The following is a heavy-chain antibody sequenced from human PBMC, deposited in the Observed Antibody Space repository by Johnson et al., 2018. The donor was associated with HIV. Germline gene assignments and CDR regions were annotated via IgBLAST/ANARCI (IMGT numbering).Heavy chain of an antibody. CDR3: ARGRSGRENAFDI. CDR1: GFTFRSYA. D-gene: IGHD1-26*01. CDR2: IGYDGNDK. Sequence: QMQLVESGGDVVQPGRSLRLSCAASGFTFRSYAMHWVRQAPGKGLEWVSAIGYDGNDKDYAYSVKGRFTISRDNSRNTLYLHLNSLRAVDTAVYYCARGRSGRENAFDIWGQGTMVTVSS. J-gene: IGHJ3*02. V-gene: IGHV3-30*04.